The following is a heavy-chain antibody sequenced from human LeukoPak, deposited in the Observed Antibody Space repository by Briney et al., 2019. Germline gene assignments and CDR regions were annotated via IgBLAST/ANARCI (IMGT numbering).Heavy chain of an antibody. D-gene: IGHD4-17*01. J-gene: IGHJ3*02. CDR3: ARALGDYGDYYDAFDI. Sequence: SETLSLTCTVSGGSISSYYWSWIRQPPGKGLEWIGYIYYSGSTNYNPSLKSRVTISVDTSKNQFSLKLSSVTAADTAVYYCARALGDYGDYYDAFDIWGQGTMATVSS. V-gene: IGHV4-59*01. CDR1: GGSISSYY. CDR2: IYYSGST.